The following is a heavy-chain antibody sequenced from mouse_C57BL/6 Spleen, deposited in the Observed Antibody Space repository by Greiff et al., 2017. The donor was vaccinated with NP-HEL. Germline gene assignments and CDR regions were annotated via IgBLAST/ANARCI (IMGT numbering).Heavy chain of an antibody. V-gene: IGHV1-82*01. J-gene: IGHJ1*03. CDR1: GYAFSSSW. CDR2: IYPGDGDT. Sequence: VQLQQSGPELVKPGASVKISCKASGYAFSSSWMNWVKQRPGKGLEWIGRIYPGDGDTNYNGKFKGKATLTADKSSSTGYMQLSSLTSEDSAVYFCARPPYYYGSSYWYFDVWGTGTTVTVSS. CDR3: ARPPYYYGSSYWYFDV. D-gene: IGHD1-1*01.